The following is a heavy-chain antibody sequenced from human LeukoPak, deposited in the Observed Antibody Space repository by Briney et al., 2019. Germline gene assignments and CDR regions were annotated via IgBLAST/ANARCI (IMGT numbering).Heavy chain of an antibody. V-gene: IGHV1-24*01. CDR1: GYTLTELS. CDR2: FDPEDGET. Sequence: GASVKVSCKVSGYTLTELSMHWVRQAPGKGLEWVGGFDPEDGETIYAQKFQGRVTMTEDTSTDTAYMELSSLRSEDTAVYYCATGFEPRTRVESGWFDPWGQGTLVTVSS. D-gene: IGHD1-1*01. J-gene: IGHJ5*02. CDR3: ATGFEPRTRVESGWFDP.